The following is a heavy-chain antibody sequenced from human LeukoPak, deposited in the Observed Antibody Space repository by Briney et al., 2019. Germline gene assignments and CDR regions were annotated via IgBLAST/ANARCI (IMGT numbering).Heavy chain of an antibody. CDR1: GFIFDDYA. J-gene: IGHJ6*03. CDR3: AKDAGGCYYYYMGV. D-gene: IGHD1-26*01. Sequence: AGGSLRLSCAASGFIFDDYAMHWVREAPGKGLEWVSGISWNSNTIGYADSVKGRFTISRDNAKNSLYLQMNSLRAEDTALYYCAKDAGGCYYYYMGVWGKGTTVTISS. V-gene: IGHV3-9*01. CDR2: ISWNSNTI.